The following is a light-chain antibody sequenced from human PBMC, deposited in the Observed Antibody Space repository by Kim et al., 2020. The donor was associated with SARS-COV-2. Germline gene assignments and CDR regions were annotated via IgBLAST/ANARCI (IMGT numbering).Light chain of an antibody. CDR3: CSYAGSYTWV. V-gene: IGLV2-11*01. Sequence: QSALTQPRSVSGSPGQSVTISCTGTSSDVGGYNYVSWYQQHPGTAPKVMIYDVSKRPSGVPDRFSGAKSGNTASLTISGLQVEDEADYYCCSYAGSYTWVFGGGTKVKVL. CDR2: DVS. CDR1: SSDVGGYNY. J-gene: IGLJ3*02.